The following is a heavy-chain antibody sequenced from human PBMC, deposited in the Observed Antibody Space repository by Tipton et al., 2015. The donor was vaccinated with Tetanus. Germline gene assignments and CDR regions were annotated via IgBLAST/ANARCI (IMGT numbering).Heavy chain of an antibody. V-gene: IGHV3-30*03. J-gene: IGHJ4*02. CDR1: GFTFSNSG. Sequence: QLVQSGGGVVQPGRSLRLSCAASGFTFSNSGMHWVRQAPGKGLEWVAIISYDGNYQSYAESVKGRFTISRDHSKSTLFLQMNGLRAEVPVVYYCLYTISWSAFVYWGLGSLVPVSS. CDR3: LYTISWSAFVY. CDR2: ISYDGNYQ. D-gene: IGHD6-13*01.